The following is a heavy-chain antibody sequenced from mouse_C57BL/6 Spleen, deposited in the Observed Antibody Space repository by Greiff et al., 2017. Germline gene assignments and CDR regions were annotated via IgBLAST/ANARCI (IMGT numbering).Heavy chain of an antibody. V-gene: IGHV3-6*01. Sequence: EVKLQESGPGLVKPSQSLSLTCSVSGFSFTSGYYWYWIRQFPGNKLEWMGYISYDGSNNYNPSRKNRISITRDTSKNQFFLKLNSVTTEDTATYYCARGDLPYAMDYWGQGASVTVSS. D-gene: IGHD5-5*01. J-gene: IGHJ4*01. CDR2: ISYDGSN. CDR1: GFSFTSGYY. CDR3: ARGDLPYAMDY.